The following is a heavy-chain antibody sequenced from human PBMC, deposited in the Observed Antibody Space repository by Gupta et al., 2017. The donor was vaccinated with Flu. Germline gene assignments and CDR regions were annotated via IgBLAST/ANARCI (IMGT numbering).Heavy chain of an antibody. D-gene: IGHD3-16*01. J-gene: IGHJ4*02. V-gene: IGHV1-18*01. Sequence: QVQLVQSGAEAKKPGASVKVSFKTSGYSFTDYGISWVRQAPGQGLEWMGWISAYSGNTNYAQNLQGRVTMTTDTSTNTAYMEVMSLRSDDTAVYYCARDAPFRGSLYWGQGTLVTVSS. CDR2: ISAYSGNT. CDR1: GYSFTDYG. CDR3: ARDAPFRGSLY.